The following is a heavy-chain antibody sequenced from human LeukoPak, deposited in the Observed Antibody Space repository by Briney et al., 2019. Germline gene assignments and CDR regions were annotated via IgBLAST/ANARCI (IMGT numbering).Heavy chain of an antibody. D-gene: IGHD3-10*01. V-gene: IGHV3-7*01. Sequence: PGGSLRLSCAASGFTFSNYWMSWVRQAPGKGLEWVANIKQDGSDIYYVDSVKGRFTISRDNAKNSLYLQMNSLRAGDTAVYYCARGGAMVRGVSPLDYWGQGSLVTVSS. CDR3: ARGGAMVRGVSPLDY. J-gene: IGHJ4*02. CDR1: GFTFSNYW. CDR2: IKQDGSDI.